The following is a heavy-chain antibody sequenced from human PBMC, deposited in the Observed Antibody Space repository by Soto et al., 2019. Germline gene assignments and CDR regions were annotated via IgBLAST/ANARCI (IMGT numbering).Heavy chain of an antibody. Sequence: EVQLVESGGGLVQPGRSLRLSCAASGFTFDDYAMHWVRQAPGKGLEWVSGISWNSGSIGYADSVKGRFTISRDNAKNSLYLQMNSLRAEDTALYYCAKDIFYDFWSGYPGAAFDIWGQGTMVTVSS. CDR1: GFTFDDYA. CDR2: ISWNSGSI. CDR3: AKDIFYDFWSGYPGAAFDI. D-gene: IGHD3-3*01. J-gene: IGHJ3*02. V-gene: IGHV3-9*01.